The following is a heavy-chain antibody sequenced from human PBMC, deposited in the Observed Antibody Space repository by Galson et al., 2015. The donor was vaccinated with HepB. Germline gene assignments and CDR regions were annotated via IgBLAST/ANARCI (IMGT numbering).Heavy chain of an antibody. V-gene: IGHV3-23*01. CDR1: GFTIRTYA. CDR3: AKRADTAKLIPYYFDS. J-gene: IGHJ4*02. D-gene: IGHD5-18*01. CDR2: ISNGGDST. Sequence: SLRLSCAASGFTIRTYAMTWVRQAPGKGLEWISSISNGGDSTYYADSVKGRFTISRDNTKNTLYLQMNSLRAEDTAIYYCAKRADTAKLIPYYFDSWGQGTLVTVSS.